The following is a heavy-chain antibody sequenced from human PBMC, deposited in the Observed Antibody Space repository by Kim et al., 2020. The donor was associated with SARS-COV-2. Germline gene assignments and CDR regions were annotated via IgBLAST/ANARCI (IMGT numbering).Heavy chain of an antibody. CDR3: ARGPRHYGSGSYYNPSWVRYGMDV. CDR2: INHSGST. CDR1: GGSFSGYY. J-gene: IGHJ6*02. V-gene: IGHV4-34*01. Sequence: SETLSLTCAVYGGSFSGYYWSWIRQPPGKGLEWIGEINHSGSTNYNPSLKSRVTISVDTSKNQFSLKLSSVTAADTAVYYCARGPRHYGSGSYYNPSWVRYGMDVWGQGTTVTVSS. D-gene: IGHD3-10*01.